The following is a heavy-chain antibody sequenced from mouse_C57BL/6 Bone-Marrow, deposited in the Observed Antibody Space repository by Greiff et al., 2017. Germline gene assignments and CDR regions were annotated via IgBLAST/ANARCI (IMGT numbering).Heavy chain of an antibody. D-gene: IGHD2-3*01. J-gene: IGHJ2*01. CDR1: GFTFSSYG. Sequence: EVQLVESGGDLVKPGGSLKLSCAASGFTFSSYGMSWVRQTPDKRLEGVATISSGGSYTYYPDSVKGRFTISRDNAKNTLYLQMSSLKSEDTAMYYCACDGYHTLYFDYWGQGTTLTVSS. V-gene: IGHV5-6*01. CDR2: ISSGGSYT. CDR3: ACDGYHTLYFDY.